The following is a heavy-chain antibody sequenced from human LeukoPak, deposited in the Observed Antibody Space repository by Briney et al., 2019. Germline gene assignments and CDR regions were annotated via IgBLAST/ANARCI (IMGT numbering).Heavy chain of an antibody. J-gene: IGHJ5*02. D-gene: IGHD3-10*01. CDR1: GYTFTSYA. CDR3: ASGPLPKPWFGESRNWFDP. CDR2: INAGNGNT. V-gene: IGHV1-3*01. Sequence: ASVKVSCKASGYTFTSYAMHWVRQAPGQRLEWMGWINAGNGNTKYSQKFQGRVTITRDTSASTAYMELSSLRSEDTAVYYCASGPLPKPWFGESRNWFDPWGQGTLVTVSS.